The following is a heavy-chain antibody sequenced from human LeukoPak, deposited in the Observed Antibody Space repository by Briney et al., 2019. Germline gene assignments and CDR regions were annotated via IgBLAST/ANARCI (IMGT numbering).Heavy chain of an antibody. V-gene: IGHV4-59*11. CDR3: ARVILEPLGSYYYGMDV. Sequence: SETLSLTCTVSGGSISSHYWSWIRQPPGKGLEWIGYIYYSGSTNYNPSLKSRVTISVDTSKNQFSLKLSSVTAADTAVYYCARVILEPLGSYYYGMDVWGQGTTVTVSS. J-gene: IGHJ6*02. D-gene: IGHD3-3*01. CDR1: GGSISSHY. CDR2: IYYSGST.